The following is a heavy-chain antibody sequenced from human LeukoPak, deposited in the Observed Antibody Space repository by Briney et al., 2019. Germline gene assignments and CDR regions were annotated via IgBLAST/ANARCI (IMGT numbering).Heavy chain of an antibody. Sequence: SETLSLTCTVSGGSISSSSYYWGWIRQPPGKGLEWIGSIYYSGSTNYNPSLKSRVTISVDTSKNQFSLKLSSVTAADTAVYYCASAQLGYSYGPVVDRGAVFDYWGQGTLVTVSS. D-gene: IGHD5-18*01. CDR1: GGSISSSSYY. CDR2: IYYSGST. J-gene: IGHJ4*02. V-gene: IGHV4-39*07. CDR3: ASAQLGYSYGPVVDRGAVFDY.